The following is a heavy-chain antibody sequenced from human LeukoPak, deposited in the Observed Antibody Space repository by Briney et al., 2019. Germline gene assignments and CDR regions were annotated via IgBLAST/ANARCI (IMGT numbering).Heavy chain of an antibody. CDR1: GFTFSSYG. CDR3: TRSGYRHPYHFES. D-gene: IGHD3-22*01. Sequence: GGTLRLSCAASGFTFSSYGMSWVRQAPGKGLEWVSVIYTGGGTDHADSVKGRFTISRDNSKNTLSLQMNSLRADDTAIYYCTRSGYRHPYHFESWGQGTLVIVSS. J-gene: IGHJ4*02. V-gene: IGHV3-53*01. CDR2: IYTGGGT.